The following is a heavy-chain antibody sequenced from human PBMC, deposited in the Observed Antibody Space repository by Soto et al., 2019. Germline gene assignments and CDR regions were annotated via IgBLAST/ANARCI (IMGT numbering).Heavy chain of an antibody. CDR1: GDSFNDYY. CDR2: INPNSGVT. Sequence: VQLVQSGAEVKKPGASVKVSCKSSGDSFNDYYLHWVRQAPGQGLEWMGWINPNSGVTKYAQKFQGWVTMTRDTSIRTVYMELSRLRSDDTAVYYCARESGGATAPLDYYYFYMDVWGKGPTVTVSS. V-gene: IGHV1-2*04. D-gene: IGHD5-12*01. CDR3: ARESGGATAPLDYYYFYMDV. J-gene: IGHJ6*03.